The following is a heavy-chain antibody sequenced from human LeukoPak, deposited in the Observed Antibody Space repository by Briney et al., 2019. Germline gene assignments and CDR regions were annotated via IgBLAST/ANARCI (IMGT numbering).Heavy chain of an antibody. J-gene: IGHJ4*02. V-gene: IGHV3-74*01. CDR3: AKDRRFTMIVDDRDY. CDR1: GSTISNYY. CDR2: INSDGSST. D-gene: IGHD3-22*01. Sequence: GGSLRLSCAVSGSTISNYYMHWVRQAPGKGLVWVSRINSDGSSTTYADSVKGRFTISRDNAKNTLYLQTNSLRAEDTAVYYCAKDRRFTMIVDDRDYWGQGTLVTVSS.